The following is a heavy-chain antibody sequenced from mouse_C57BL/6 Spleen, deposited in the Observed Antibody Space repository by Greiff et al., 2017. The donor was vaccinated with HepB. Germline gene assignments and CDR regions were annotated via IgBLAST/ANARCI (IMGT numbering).Heavy chain of an antibody. CDR2: IDPNSGGT. J-gene: IGHJ1*03. CDR1: GYTFTSYW. D-gene: IGHD1-1*01. CDR3: AKTYYGSSCWYFDV. V-gene: IGHV1-72*01. Sequence: QVQLQQSGAELVKPGASVKLSCKASGYTFTSYWMHWVKQRPGRGLEWIGRIDPNSGGTKYNEKFKSKARLTVDKPSSKAYMQLSSLTSEDSAVYYCAKTYYGSSCWYFDVWGTGTTVTVSS.